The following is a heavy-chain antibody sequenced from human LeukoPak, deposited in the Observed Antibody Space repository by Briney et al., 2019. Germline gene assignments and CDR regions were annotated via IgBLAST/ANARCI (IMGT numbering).Heavy chain of an antibody. J-gene: IGHJ4*02. CDR2: ISAASSYT. CDR1: GFTVSSNY. V-gene: IGHV3-21*01. CDR3: AREIPTGRAFDY. Sequence: GGSLRLSCAASGFTVSSNYMSWVRQAPGKGLEWVSSISAASSYTYYTDSVKGRFTISRDNVKNSLSLQINSLRAEDTAVFYCAREIPTGRAFDYWGQGTLVTVSS. D-gene: IGHD1-14*01.